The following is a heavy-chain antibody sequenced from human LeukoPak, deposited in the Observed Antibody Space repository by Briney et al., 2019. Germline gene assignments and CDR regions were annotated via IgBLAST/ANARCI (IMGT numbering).Heavy chain of an antibody. J-gene: IGHJ4*02. Sequence: ASVKVSCKASGYTFSDYGISWARQAPGQGLEWMGWVSAYNGNTNYAQKLQGRVTMTTDTSTNTAYMELRSLISDDTAVYYCVRDSSGVFDYWGQGTQVTVSS. CDR3: VRDSSGVFDY. D-gene: IGHD3-22*01. V-gene: IGHV1-18*01. CDR2: VSAYNGNT. CDR1: GYTFSDYG.